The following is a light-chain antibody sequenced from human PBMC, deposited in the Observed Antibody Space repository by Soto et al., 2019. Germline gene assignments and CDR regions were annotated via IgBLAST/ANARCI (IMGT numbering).Light chain of an antibody. CDR3: LQYYSDPPT. J-gene: IGKJ1*01. CDR1: QAISSS. V-gene: IGKV1-8*01. CDR2: AAS. Sequence: AIRMTQSPSSFSASTGDRVTITCRASQAISSSLAWYQQKPGKDPKLLIYAASTFHSGVPSRFSGSGSGTDFTLTINCLQSEDFATYYCLQYYSDPPTFGQGTKVEIK.